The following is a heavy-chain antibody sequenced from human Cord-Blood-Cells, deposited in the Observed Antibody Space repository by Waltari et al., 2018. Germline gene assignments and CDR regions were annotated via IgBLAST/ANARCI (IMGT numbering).Heavy chain of an antibody. V-gene: IGHV4-34*01. Sequence: QVQLQQWGAGLLKPSETLSLTCAVYGGSFSGYYWSWIRQPPGKGLEWIGEINHSGSTNYNPSLKSRVTISVDTSKNQFSLKLSSVTAADTAVYYCARVPNRIAARPETGYYFDYWGQGTLVTVSS. CDR3: ARVPNRIAARPETGYYFDY. CDR2: INHSGST. D-gene: IGHD6-6*01. J-gene: IGHJ4*02. CDR1: GGSFSGYY.